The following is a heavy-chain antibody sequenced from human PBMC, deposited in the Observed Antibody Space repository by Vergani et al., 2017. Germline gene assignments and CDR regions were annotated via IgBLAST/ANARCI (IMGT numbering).Heavy chain of an antibody. CDR3: ARVGYCSSTSCYAPHYYYGMDV. V-gene: IGHV4-59*01. J-gene: IGHJ6*02. Sequence: QVQLQESGPGLVKPSETLSLTCTVSGGSISSYYWSWIRQPPGKGLEWIGYIYYSGSTNYNPSLKSRVTISVDTSKNQFSLKLSSVTAADTAVYYCARVGYCSSTSCYAPHYYYGMDVWSQGP. CDR1: GGSISSYY. CDR2: IYYSGST. D-gene: IGHD2-2*01.